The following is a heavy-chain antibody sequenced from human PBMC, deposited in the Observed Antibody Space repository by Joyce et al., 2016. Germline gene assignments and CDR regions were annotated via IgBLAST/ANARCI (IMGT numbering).Heavy chain of an antibody. CDR1: GLAFSNHW. Sequence: EVQLVESGGGLVQPGGSLRLSCAASGLAFSNHWMHWVRQTPGKGLVWVSRINHYGISNYAASVEGRFTISRDNAKNTLHLQMNSLRGEDTAIYFCARSILAVDVFDIWGQGTMVTVSS. CDR2: INHYGIS. CDR3: ARSILAVDVFDI. D-gene: IGHD3-3*01. J-gene: IGHJ3*02. V-gene: IGHV3-74*01.